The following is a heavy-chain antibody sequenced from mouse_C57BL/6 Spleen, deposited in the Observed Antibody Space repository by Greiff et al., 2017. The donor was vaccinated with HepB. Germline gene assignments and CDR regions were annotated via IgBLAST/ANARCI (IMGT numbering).Heavy chain of an antibody. CDR3: ARGDYGSSPAWFAY. Sequence: EVMLVESGGGLVKPGGSLKLSCAASGFTFSSYAMSWVRQTPEKRLEWVATISDGGSYTYYPDNVKGRFTISRDNAKNNLYLQMSHLKSEDTAMYYCARGDYGSSPAWFAYWGQGTLVTVSA. D-gene: IGHD1-1*01. CDR1: GFTFSSYA. J-gene: IGHJ3*01. CDR2: ISDGGSYT. V-gene: IGHV5-4*03.